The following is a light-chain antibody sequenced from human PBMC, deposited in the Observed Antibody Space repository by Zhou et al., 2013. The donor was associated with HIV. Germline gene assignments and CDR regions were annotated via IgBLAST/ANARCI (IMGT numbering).Light chain of an antibody. CDR1: QGIDNW. V-gene: IGKV1D-16*01. Sequence: DIQMTQSPSSVSASVGERVIITCRASQGIDNWLAWYQQRPDRAPKSLIFAASNLESGVPSRFSGRGSGTEFTLTISSLQPEDFATYYCQQSYSLPPTFGPGTKVDIK. CDR3: QQSYSLPPT. J-gene: IGKJ3*01. CDR2: AAS.